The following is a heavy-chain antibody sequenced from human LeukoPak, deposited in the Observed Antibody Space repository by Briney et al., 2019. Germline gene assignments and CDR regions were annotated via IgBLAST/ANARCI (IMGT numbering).Heavy chain of an antibody. D-gene: IGHD1-1*01. CDR2: IYYSGST. J-gene: IGHJ3*02. CDR1: GGSISSYY. Sequence: SETLSLTCTVSGGSISSYYWSWIRQPPGKGLEWIGYIYYSGSTNYNPSLKSRVTISVDTSKNQFSLKLSSVTAADTAVYYCARGNVRLFAFDIWGQGTMVTVSS. CDR3: ARGNVRLFAFDI. V-gene: IGHV4-59*01.